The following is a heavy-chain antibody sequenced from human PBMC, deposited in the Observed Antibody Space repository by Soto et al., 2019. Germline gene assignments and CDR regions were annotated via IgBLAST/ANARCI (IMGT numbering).Heavy chain of an antibody. J-gene: IGHJ5*02. Sequence: QVQLLQSGAELREPGSSVRVSCTPSGGTFVSSAFAWVRQAPGGKIEWMGGIIPILGSTKYAEKFLGRLTIRADDSSRTAYLELSSLTFDDTAVYFCAKKNPHGDSNKAGLDPWGQGTRVTVST. CDR3: AKKNPHGDSNKAGLDP. CDR2: IIPILGST. V-gene: IGHV1-69*01. CDR1: GGTFVSSA. D-gene: IGHD6-19*01.